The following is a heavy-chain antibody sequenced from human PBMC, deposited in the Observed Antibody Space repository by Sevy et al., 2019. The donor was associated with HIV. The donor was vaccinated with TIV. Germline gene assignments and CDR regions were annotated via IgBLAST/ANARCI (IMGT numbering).Heavy chain of an antibody. CDR1: GFIFSNYY. J-gene: IGHJ4*02. D-gene: IGHD2-15*01. V-gene: IGHV3-48*01. Sequence: GGSLRLSCAASGFIFSNYYMTWVRQAPGKGLEWVSYFLDRSDTISYADSVKGRFTISRDNAKHALYLQTSSLRGEDTAVYYCARVRDRYGSGGSGYYGYFFDYWGQGTLVTVSS. CDR2: FLDRSDTI. CDR3: ARVRDRYGSGGSGYYGYFFDY.